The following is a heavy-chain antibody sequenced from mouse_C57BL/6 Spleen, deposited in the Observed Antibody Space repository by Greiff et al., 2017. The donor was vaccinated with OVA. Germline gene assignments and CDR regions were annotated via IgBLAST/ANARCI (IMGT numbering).Heavy chain of an antibody. Sequence: VQLKESGPELVKPGASVKISCKASGYSFTSYSIHWVKQRPGQGLEWIGWIYPGSGNTKYNEKFKGKATLTADTSSSTAYMQLSSLTSEDSAVYYCASTGTGYFDVWGTGTTVTVAS. D-gene: IGHD4-1*02. V-gene: IGHV1-66*01. CDR2: IYPGSGNT. CDR1: GYSFTSYS. J-gene: IGHJ1*03. CDR3: ASTGTGYFDV.